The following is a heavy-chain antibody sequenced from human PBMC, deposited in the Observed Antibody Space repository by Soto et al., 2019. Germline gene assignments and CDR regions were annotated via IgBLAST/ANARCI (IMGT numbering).Heavy chain of an antibody. D-gene: IGHD3-22*01. J-gene: IGHJ4*02. V-gene: IGHV3-23*01. CDR3: AKIPYYYDSSGYFDY. CDR1: GFTFSSYA. Sequence: GGSLRLSCAASGFTFSSYAMSWVRQAPGKGLEWVSAISGSGGSTYYADSVKGRFTISRDNSKNTLYLQMNSLRAEDTAVYYCAKIPYYYDSSGYFDYWGQGTLVTVSS. CDR2: ISGSGGST.